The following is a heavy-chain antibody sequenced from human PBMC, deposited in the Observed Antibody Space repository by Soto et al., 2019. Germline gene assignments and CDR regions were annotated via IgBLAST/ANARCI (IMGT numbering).Heavy chain of an antibody. J-gene: IGHJ4*02. CDR1: GFTFSSYA. V-gene: IGHV3-30-3*01. D-gene: IGHD2-2*01. CDR3: ASIGSNIPAAAISDY. CDR2: ISYDGSNK. Sequence: GGSLRLSCAASGFTFSSYAMHWVRQAPGKGLEWVAVISYDGSNKYYADSVKGRFTISRDNSKNTLYLQMNSLRAEDTAVYYCASIGSNIPAAAISDYWGQGTLVTVSS.